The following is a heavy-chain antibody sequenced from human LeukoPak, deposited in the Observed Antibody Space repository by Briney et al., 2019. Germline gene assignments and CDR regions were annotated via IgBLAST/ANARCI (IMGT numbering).Heavy chain of an antibody. CDR2: IRYDGSNK. CDR1: GFTFSGYG. V-gene: IGHV3-30*02. J-gene: IGHJ6*03. D-gene: IGHD2-2*01. CDR3: AKTGCSSTSCQAYYYYYMDV. Sequence: GGSLRLSCAASGFTFSGYGMHWVRQAPGKGLEWVAFIRYDGSNKYYADSVKGRFTISRDNSKNTLYLQMNSLRAEDTAVYYCAKTGCSSTSCQAYYYYYMDVWGKGTTVTVSS.